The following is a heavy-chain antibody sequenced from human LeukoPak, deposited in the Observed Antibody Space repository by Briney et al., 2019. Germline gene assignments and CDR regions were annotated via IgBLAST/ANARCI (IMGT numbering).Heavy chain of an antibody. Sequence: SGGSLRLSCAASGFTFSSYAMSWVRQAPGKGLEWVSAISHVGGSSYYADSVKGRFTISRDNSKNLLYLQMNSLRDEDTAVYYCAKGGWLGIFQYCYMDVWGEGTTVTVSS. J-gene: IGHJ6*03. V-gene: IGHV3-23*01. CDR3: AKGGWLGIFQYCYMDV. CDR1: GFTFSSYA. D-gene: IGHD6-19*01. CDR2: ISHVGGSS.